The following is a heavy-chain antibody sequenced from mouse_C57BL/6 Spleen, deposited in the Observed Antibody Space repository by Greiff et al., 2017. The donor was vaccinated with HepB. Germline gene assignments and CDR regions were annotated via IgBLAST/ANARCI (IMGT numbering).Heavy chain of an antibody. V-gene: IGHV1-18*01. Sequence: EVKLLESGPELVKPGASVKIPCKASGYTFTDYNMDWVKQSHGKSLEWIGDINPNNGGTIYNQKFKGKATLTVDKSSSTAYMELRSLTSEDTAVYYCARRETGTGFAYWGQGTLVTVSA. J-gene: IGHJ3*01. CDR3: ARRETGTGFAY. CDR2: INPNNGGT. CDR1: GYTFTDYN. D-gene: IGHD4-1*01.